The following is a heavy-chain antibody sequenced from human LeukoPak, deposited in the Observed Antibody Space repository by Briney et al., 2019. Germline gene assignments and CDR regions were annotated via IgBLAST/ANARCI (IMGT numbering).Heavy chain of an antibody. V-gene: IGHV1-24*01. CDR3: ATEAAGGDYELGKFDP. D-gene: IGHD4-17*01. Sequence: WASVKVSRKVSGYTLTELSMHWVRQAPGKGLEWMGGCDPEDGEIIYAQKFQGRVTMTEDTSTDTAYMELSSLRSEDTAVYYCATEAAGGDYELGKFDPWGQGTLVTVSS. J-gene: IGHJ5*02. CDR2: CDPEDGEI. CDR1: GYTLTELS.